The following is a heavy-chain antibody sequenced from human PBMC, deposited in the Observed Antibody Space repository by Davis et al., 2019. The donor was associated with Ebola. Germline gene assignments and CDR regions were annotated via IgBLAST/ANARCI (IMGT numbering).Heavy chain of an antibody. CDR2: IYYSGST. CDR1: GGSISSSSYY. V-gene: IGHV4-39*01. CDR3: VRVVVAATSWFDP. D-gene: IGHD2-15*01. Sequence: SETLSLTCTVSGGSISSSSYYWGWIRQPPGKGLEWIGSIYYSGSTYYNPSLKSRVTISVDTSKNQFSLKLSSMTAADTAVYYCVRVVVAATSWFDPWGQGTLVTVSS. J-gene: IGHJ5*02.